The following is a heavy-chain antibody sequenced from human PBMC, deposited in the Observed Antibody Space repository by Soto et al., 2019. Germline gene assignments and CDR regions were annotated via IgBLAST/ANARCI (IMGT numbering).Heavy chain of an antibody. CDR3: ARDPPYSSGWYAGFAP. V-gene: IGHV1-18*01. Sequence: ASVKVSCKASGYTFTSYGISWVRQAPGQGLEWMGWISAYNGNTNYAQKLQGRVTMTTDTSTSTAYMELRSLRSDDTAVYYCARDPPYSSGWYAGFAPWGQGPRFTVSS. CDR1: GYTFTSYG. J-gene: IGHJ5*02. CDR2: ISAYNGNT. D-gene: IGHD6-19*01.